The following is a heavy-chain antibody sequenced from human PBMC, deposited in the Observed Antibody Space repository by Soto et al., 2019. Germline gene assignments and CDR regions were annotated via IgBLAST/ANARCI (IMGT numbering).Heavy chain of an antibody. D-gene: IGHD2-8*01. J-gene: IGHJ3*02. Sequence: QAPLEQSGPEVKRPGASLKVYCKASAYTFTSYHISWVRQAPGQGLEWIGWINAFDDDTNYSQKFQDRVTMTAHRSTDTAYLDLRSLGSDDTAIYYCARNLYGRAFDIWGQGTMVTVSS. V-gene: IGHV1-18*04. CDR3: ARNLYGRAFDI. CDR1: AYTFTSYH. CDR2: INAFDDDT.